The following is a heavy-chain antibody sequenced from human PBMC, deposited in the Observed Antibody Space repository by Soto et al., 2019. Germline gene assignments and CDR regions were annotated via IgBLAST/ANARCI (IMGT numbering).Heavy chain of an antibody. J-gene: IGHJ4*02. V-gene: IGHV3-74*01. D-gene: IGHD3-3*01. Sequence: EVQLVESGGGLVQPGGSLRLSCAASGFTLSTYWMHWVRQVPGKGLEWIARINEDGRITSYVDSVKGRFTISRDNARNTLYLQMNSLRLEDTAVSYCARGWVERLPRQPPSDYWGQGTLVTVSS. CDR2: INEDGRIT. CDR3: ARGWVERLPRQPPSDY. CDR1: GFTLSTYW.